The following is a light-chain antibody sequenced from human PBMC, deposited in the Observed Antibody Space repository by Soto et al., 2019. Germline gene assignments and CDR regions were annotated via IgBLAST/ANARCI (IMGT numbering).Light chain of an antibody. J-gene: IGKJ1*01. Sequence: DIVMTQSPDSLAVSLGERATINCKSSQSILYSSNNKNYLAWYQQKPGQPPKLLIYWASTRESGVPDRFSGSGSETDFTLTISSLQAEDVAVYYCQQYYSSPTWTFGQGTKAEIK. CDR2: WAS. V-gene: IGKV4-1*01. CDR1: QSILYSSNNKNY. CDR3: QQYYSSPTWT.